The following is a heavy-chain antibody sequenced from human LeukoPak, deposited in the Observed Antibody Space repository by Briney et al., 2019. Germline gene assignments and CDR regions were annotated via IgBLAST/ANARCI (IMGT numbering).Heavy chain of an antibody. V-gene: IGHV3-9*03. CDR2: ISWNSGSI. Sequence: PGGSLRLSCAASGFTFSSYWMSWVRQAPGKGLEWVSGISWNSGSIGYADSVKGRFTISRDNAKNSLYLQMNSLRAEDMALYYCAKVSSSSALGYFDYWGQGTLVTVSS. CDR3: AKVSSSSALGYFDY. J-gene: IGHJ4*02. D-gene: IGHD6-6*01. CDR1: GFTFSSYW.